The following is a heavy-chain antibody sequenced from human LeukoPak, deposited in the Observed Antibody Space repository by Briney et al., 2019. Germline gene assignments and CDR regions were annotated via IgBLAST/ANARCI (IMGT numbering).Heavy chain of an antibody. Sequence: PGGSLRLSCAASGFTFSSYEMNWVRHAPGKGLEWVSYISSRGSTIYYADSVKGRFNISRDNAQNSLYLQMNSLRAEDTAVYYCAREGPTANYTYYYYYGMDVWGQGTTVTVSS. CDR2: ISSRGSTI. D-gene: IGHD1-7*01. J-gene: IGHJ6*02. CDR3: AREGPTANYTYYYYYGMDV. CDR1: GFTFSSYE. V-gene: IGHV3-48*03.